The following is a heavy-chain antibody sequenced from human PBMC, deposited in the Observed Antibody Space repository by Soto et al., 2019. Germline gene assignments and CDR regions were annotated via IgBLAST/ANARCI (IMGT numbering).Heavy chain of an antibody. CDR1: GGTFSSYA. Sequence: GASVKVSCKASGGTFSSYAISWVRQAPGQGLEWMGGIIPIFGTANYAQKFQGRVTITADESTSTAYMELSSLRSEDTAVYYCAREIDLRFLEWLSVPHYYYYGMDVWGQGTTVTVSS. J-gene: IGHJ6*02. CDR3: AREIDLRFLEWLSVPHYYYYGMDV. D-gene: IGHD3-3*01. CDR2: IIPIFGTA. V-gene: IGHV1-69*13.